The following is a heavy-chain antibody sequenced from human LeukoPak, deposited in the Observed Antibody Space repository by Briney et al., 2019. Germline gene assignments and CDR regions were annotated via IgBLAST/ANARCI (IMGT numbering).Heavy chain of an antibody. CDR2: ISYDGSNK. CDR1: GFTFSSYG. J-gene: IGHJ4*02. CDR3: AKEKGNYGSGSYPLPFDY. V-gene: IGHV3-30*18. Sequence: GGSLRLSCAASGFTFSSYGMHWVRQAPGKGLEWVAVISYDGSNKYYADSVKGRFTISRDTSKNTLYLKMNSMRAEDTAVYYCAKEKGNYGSGSYPLPFDYWGQGTLVTVSS. D-gene: IGHD3-10*01.